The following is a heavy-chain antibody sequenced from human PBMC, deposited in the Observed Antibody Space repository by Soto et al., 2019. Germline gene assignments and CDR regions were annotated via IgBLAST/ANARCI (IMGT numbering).Heavy chain of an antibody. D-gene: IGHD2-15*01. V-gene: IGHV3-21*01. CDR2: ISSSSSYI. J-gene: IGHJ5*02. CDR1: VFTFISYS. CDR3: ARDLQGYCSGGSCESP. Sequence: GWSLRLSCASSVFTFISYSMKWVRQAPGKGLEWVSSISSSSSYIYYADSVKGRFTISRDNAKNSLYLQMNSLRAEDTAVYYCARDLQGYCSGGSCESPWGQGTLVTVSS.